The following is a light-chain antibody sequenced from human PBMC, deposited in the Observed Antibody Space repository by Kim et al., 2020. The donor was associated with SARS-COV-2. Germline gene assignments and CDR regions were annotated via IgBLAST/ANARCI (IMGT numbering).Light chain of an antibody. J-gene: IGLJ2*01. CDR1: SSDIGGFNY. Sequence: QSALTQPPSVSGSPGQSVTISCTGSSSDIGGFNYVSWYQHHPAETPKLLIYDVTKRPSGVSNRFSGSKSGNTASLIISGLQAEDEAAYYCGSYEVSTYSLVFGGGTQLTVL. CDR2: DVT. CDR3: GSYEVSTYSLV. V-gene: IGLV2-14*03.